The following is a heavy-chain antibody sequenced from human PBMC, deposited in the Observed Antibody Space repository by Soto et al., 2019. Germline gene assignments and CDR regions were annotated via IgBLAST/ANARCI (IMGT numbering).Heavy chain of an antibody. Sequence: QVQLVESGGGVVQPGRSLRLSCAASGFTFSSYGMHWVRQAPGKGLEWVAVISYDGSNKYYADSVKGRFTISRDNSKKKLYLKMNSLRAEEKAVYYCAKDQRVLGYSSSWRTSNWFDPWGQGTLVTVSS. J-gene: IGHJ5*02. CDR1: GFTFSSYG. V-gene: IGHV3-30*18. CDR3: AKDQRVLGYSSSWRTSNWFDP. D-gene: IGHD6-13*01. CDR2: ISYDGSNK.